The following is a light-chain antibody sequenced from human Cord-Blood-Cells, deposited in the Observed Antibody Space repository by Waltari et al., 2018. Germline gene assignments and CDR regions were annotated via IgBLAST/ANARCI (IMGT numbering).Light chain of an antibody. Sequence: QSVLPQPPSASGTPGPRVTISCSGSSPNIGRNTVNWYQQLPGTAPKLLIYSNNQPPSGVPNRFSGSKSGTSASLAISGLQSEDEADYYCAAWDDSLNGPVFGGGTKLTVL. V-gene: IGLV1-44*01. CDR3: AAWDDSLNGPV. CDR2: SNN. J-gene: IGLJ3*02. CDR1: SPNIGRNT.